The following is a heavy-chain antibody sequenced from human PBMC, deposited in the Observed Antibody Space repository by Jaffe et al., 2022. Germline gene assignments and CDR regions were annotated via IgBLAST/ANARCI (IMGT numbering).Heavy chain of an antibody. D-gene: IGHD5-18*01. CDR3: AKDIAWIQPPGNGDY. J-gene: IGHJ4*02. CDR1: GFTFSSYG. V-gene: IGHV3-30*02. CDR2: IRYDGSNK. Sequence: QVQLVESGGGVVQPGGSLRLSCAASGFTFSSYGMHWVRQAPGKGLEWVAFIRYDGSNKYYADSVKGRFTISRDNSKNTLYLQMNSLRAEDTAVYYCAKDIAWIQPPGNGDYWGQGTLVTVSS.